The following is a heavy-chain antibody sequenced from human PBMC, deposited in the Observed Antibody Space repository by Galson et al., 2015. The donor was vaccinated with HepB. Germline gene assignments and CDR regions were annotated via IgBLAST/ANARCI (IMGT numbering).Heavy chain of an antibody. V-gene: IGHV1-46*01. D-gene: IGHD3-10*01. CDR3: ARSSSGSYSSRFYGMDV. Sequence: SVKVSCKASGCTFSSYAIHWVRQAPGQGLEWMGIINPSGGSTGYAQKFQGRVTMTRDTSTSTVYMELSSLRSEDTAVYYCARSSSGSYSSRFYGMDVWGPGTTVTVSS. CDR1: GCTFSSYA. CDR2: INPSGGST. J-gene: IGHJ6*02.